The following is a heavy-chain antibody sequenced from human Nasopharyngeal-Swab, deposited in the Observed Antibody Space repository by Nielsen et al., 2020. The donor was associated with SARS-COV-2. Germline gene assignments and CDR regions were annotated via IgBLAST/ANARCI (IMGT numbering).Heavy chain of an antibody. Sequence: GGSLRLSCAASGFTFSNYGMHWVRQAPGKGLEWVAVIWHDGSNKYYADSVKGRFSISRDNSKNTLYLQMNSLRAEDTAVYYCANNFDYWGQGTLVTVSS. CDR2: IWHDGSNK. V-gene: IGHV3-33*08. J-gene: IGHJ4*02. CDR1: GFTFSNYG. CDR3: ANNFDY.